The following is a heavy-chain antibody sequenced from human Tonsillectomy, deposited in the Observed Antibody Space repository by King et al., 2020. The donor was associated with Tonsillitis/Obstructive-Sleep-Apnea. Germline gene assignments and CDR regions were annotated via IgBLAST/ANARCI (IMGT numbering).Heavy chain of an antibody. D-gene: IGHD6-19*01. J-gene: IGHJ5*02. CDR3: ARGYSNGWLPVDL. V-gene: IGHV4-59*01. CDR1: GDSMTSYY. Sequence: VQLQESGPGLVKPSETLSLTCTVSGDSMTSYYWSWIRQPPGKGLEWIGHIYYSGISNYNPSLKSRVTISVDTSKNQFSLNLSSVTAADTAVYFCARGYSNGWLPVDLWGQGSLVTVSS. CDR2: IYYSGIS.